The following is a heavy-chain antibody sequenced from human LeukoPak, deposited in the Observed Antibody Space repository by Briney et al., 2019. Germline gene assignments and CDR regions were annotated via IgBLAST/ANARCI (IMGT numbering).Heavy chain of an antibody. Sequence: SETLSLTCTVSGGSISSYYWSWIRQPPGKALEWIGSIYYSGTTYYNPSLKSRVTISQDTSKNQFSLKLTSVTAADTAVYFCARRQYTNSPFDPWGQGTLVTVSS. CDR3: ARRQYTNSPFDP. J-gene: IGHJ5*02. D-gene: IGHD2-2*02. CDR1: GGSISSYY. V-gene: IGHV4-59*04. CDR2: IYYSGTT.